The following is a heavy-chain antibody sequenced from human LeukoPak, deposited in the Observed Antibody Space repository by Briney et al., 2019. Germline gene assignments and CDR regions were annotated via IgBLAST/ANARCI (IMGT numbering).Heavy chain of an antibody. Sequence: GGSLRLSCAASGFTFSSYSMNWVRQAPGKGLEWVSSISSSSSYIYYADSVKGRFTISRDNAKNSLYLQMNSLRAEDTAVYYCARASGYYGFWFDPWGQGTLVTVSS. J-gene: IGHJ5*02. D-gene: IGHD3-22*01. CDR2: ISSSSSYI. CDR1: GFTFSSYS. V-gene: IGHV3-21*01. CDR3: ARASGYYGFWFDP.